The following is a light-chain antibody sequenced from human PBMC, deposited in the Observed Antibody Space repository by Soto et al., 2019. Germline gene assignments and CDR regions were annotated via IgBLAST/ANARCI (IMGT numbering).Light chain of an antibody. V-gene: IGKV1-39*01. CDR2: RAS. J-gene: IGKJ1*01. CDR1: QSVTTF. CDR3: QQSYNSPRT. Sequence: DLQMTQSPSSLSASVGDRVTITCRTSQSVTTFLNWYQQKPGEAPKLLIYRASTVQNGVPSRFTGSGYGADFALTISSLQPEDFATYYCQQSYNSPRTFGQGTKV.